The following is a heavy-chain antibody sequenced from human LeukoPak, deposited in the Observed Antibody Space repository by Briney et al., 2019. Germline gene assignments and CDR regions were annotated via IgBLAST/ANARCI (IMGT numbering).Heavy chain of an antibody. D-gene: IGHD6-13*01. CDR3: ARGGFGSSWYPNWFDP. Sequence: PSETLSLTCTVSGGSISNSNSFWAWIRQPPGKGLEWIGTIYYSGITHYNPSLKSRVTISVDTSKNQFSLKLSSVTAADTAVYYCARGGFGSSWYPNWFDPWGQGTLVTVSS. V-gene: IGHV4-39*07. CDR1: GGSISNSNSF. J-gene: IGHJ5*02. CDR2: IYYSGIT.